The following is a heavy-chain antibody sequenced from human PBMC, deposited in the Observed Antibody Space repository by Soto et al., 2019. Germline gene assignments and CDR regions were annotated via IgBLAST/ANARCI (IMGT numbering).Heavy chain of an antibody. J-gene: IGHJ6*02. D-gene: IGHD2-15*01. CDR1: GLHISNAW. Sequence: EVQLVESGGGHIQPGGSLRLSCAASGLHISNAWMNWVRQAPGKGLEWVGRIKTKGEGGPTDHPAAVKGRFIVSRDDSQNTLHLQMNSLKIEDTAVYYCTTGSVEGVWGQGTAVIVSS. CDR3: TTGSVEGV. V-gene: IGHV3-15*07. CDR2: IKTKGEGGPT.